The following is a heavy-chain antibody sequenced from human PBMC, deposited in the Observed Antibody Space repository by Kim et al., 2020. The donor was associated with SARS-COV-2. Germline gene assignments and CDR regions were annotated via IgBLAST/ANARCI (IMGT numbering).Heavy chain of an antibody. CDR1: GFNFTTYA. CDR3: AKEEWFGAVSF. Sequence: GGSLRLSCAASGFNFTTYAMTWVRQSAGAGLEWVSSLSGGANSTYYADSVKGRFTISSDTSRSTLYLQMSSLRAEDSAVYYCAKEEWFGAVSFWGQGTL. J-gene: IGHJ1*01. CDR2: LSGGANST. D-gene: IGHD3-10*01. V-gene: IGHV3-23*01.